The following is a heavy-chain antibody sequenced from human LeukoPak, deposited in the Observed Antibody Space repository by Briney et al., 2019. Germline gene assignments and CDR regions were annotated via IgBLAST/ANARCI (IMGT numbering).Heavy chain of an antibody. V-gene: IGHV4-59*12. Sequence: SETLSLTCTVSGDSINSYHWSWLRQPPGKGLEWIGEIYHSGSTNYNPSLKSRVTISVDKSKNQFSLKLSSVTAADTAVYYCARDPYCGGDCPYYFDYWGQGTLVTVSS. CDR1: GDSINSYH. CDR2: IYHSGST. D-gene: IGHD2-21*02. J-gene: IGHJ4*02. CDR3: ARDPYCGGDCPYYFDY.